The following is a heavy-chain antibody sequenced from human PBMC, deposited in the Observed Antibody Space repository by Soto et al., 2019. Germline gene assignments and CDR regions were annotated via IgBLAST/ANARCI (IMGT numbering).Heavy chain of an antibody. D-gene: IGHD6-19*01. CDR3: ARDHLITGIAVAANNWFDP. Sequence: QVQLVQSGAEVKKPGASVKVSCKASGYTFTGYYMHWGRQAPGQGLEWMGWINPNSGGTNYAQKFQGRVTMTRDTSISTAYMELSRLRSDDTAVYYCARDHLITGIAVAANNWFDPWGQGTLVTVSS. J-gene: IGHJ5*02. CDR2: INPNSGGT. V-gene: IGHV1-2*02. CDR1: GYTFTGYY.